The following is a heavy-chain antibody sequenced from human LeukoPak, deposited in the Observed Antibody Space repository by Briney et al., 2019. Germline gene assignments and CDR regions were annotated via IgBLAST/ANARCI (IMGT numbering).Heavy chain of an antibody. CDR1: GGTFTSYA. V-gene: IGHV1-69*05. D-gene: IGHD3-3*01. Sequence: ASVKVSCKASGGTFTSYAISWVRQAPGQGLEWMGGIIPIFGTANYAQKFQGRVTITTDESTSTAYMELSSLGSEDTAVYYCARVQGTVTNYDFWSGYYFPLWGQGTIVTVSS. CDR2: IIPIFGTA. CDR3: ARVQGTVTNYDFWSGYYFPL. J-gene: IGHJ3*01.